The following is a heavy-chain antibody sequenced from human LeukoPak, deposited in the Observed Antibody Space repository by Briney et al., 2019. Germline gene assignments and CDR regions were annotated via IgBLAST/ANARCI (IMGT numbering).Heavy chain of an antibody. D-gene: IGHD3-16*01. Sequence: GGSLRLSCAASGFSFSSYAMTWARQAPVKGLEWVSAISGDGTRTYYADSVKGRFTISRDNSKNTLYLEMSSLRVEDTAVYYCAKWPEGAMDYFDYWGQGTLVTVSS. CDR1: GFSFSSYA. CDR2: ISGDGTRT. V-gene: IGHV3-23*01. J-gene: IGHJ4*02. CDR3: AKWPEGAMDYFDY.